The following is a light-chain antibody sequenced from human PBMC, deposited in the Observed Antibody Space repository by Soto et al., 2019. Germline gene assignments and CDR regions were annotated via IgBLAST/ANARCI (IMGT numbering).Light chain of an antibody. CDR2: DVT. CDR1: SSDVGGYKY. CDR3: TSYAGSNTLL. J-gene: IGLJ2*01. V-gene: IGLV2-8*01. Sequence: QAVVTQPPSASGSPGQSVTISCAGTSSDVGGYKYVSWYQHHPGKAPKLIIYDVTKRPSGVPDRFSGSKSGNTASLTVSGLQAEDEAHYYCTSYAGSNTLLFGGGTKVTVL.